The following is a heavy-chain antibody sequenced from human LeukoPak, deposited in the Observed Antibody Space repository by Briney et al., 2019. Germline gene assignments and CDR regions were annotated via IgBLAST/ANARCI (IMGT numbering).Heavy chain of an antibody. CDR3: ARGPILGQLVPEDY. Sequence: SETLSLTCTVSGGSISSGDYYWSWIRQPPGKGLEWIGYIYYSGSTYYNPSLKSRVTISVDTSKNQFSLKLSSVTAADTAVYYCARGPILGQLVPEDYWGQGTLSPSPQ. CDR1: GGSISSGDYY. D-gene: IGHD6-13*01. V-gene: IGHV4-30-4*01. CDR2: IYYSGST. J-gene: IGHJ4*02.